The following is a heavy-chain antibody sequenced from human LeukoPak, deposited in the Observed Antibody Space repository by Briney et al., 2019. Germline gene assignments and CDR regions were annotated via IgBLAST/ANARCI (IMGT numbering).Heavy chain of an antibody. J-gene: IGHJ4*02. V-gene: IGHV3-15*01. CDR2: IKPNTDGGTA. CDR1: KFTFSNAW. Sequence: GGSLRLSCSASKFTFSNAWMSWVRQAPGKGLEWLGRIKPNTDGGTAAYTAPVEDRFTISRDDLKGMLYLQMNSLKIEDTAVYYCATYPQNRHWGQGTLVTVSS. CDR3: ATYPQNRH. D-gene: IGHD2/OR15-2a*01.